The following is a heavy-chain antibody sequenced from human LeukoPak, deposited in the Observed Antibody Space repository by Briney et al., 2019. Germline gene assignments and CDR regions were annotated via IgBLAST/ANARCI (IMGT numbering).Heavy chain of an antibody. V-gene: IGHV4-38-2*02. D-gene: IGHD3-22*01. CDR3: VRDSSGYYPIFDY. J-gene: IGHJ4*02. CDR1: GYSISSGYY. CDR2: MYESGRT. Sequence: SETLSFTCTVSGYSISSGYYWGWIRPPPGKGLEWIGSMYESGRTYYNPSLKNRVAISVDTSKNQFSLKLSYVTAADTAVYYCVRDSSGYYPIFDYWGQGTLVTVSS.